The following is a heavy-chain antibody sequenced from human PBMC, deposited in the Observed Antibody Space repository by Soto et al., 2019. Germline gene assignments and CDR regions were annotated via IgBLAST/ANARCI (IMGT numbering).Heavy chain of an antibody. Sequence: SETLSLTCAVYGGSFSGYYWSWIRQPPGKGLEWIGEINHSGSTNYNPSLKSRVTISVDTSKNQFSLKLSSVTAADTAVYYCARDYYYDFWSGSRGAYYYYYYGMDVWGQGTTVTVSS. CDR2: INHSGST. D-gene: IGHD3-3*01. CDR1: GGSFSGYY. CDR3: ARDYYYDFWSGSRGAYYYYYYGMDV. J-gene: IGHJ6*02. V-gene: IGHV4-34*01.